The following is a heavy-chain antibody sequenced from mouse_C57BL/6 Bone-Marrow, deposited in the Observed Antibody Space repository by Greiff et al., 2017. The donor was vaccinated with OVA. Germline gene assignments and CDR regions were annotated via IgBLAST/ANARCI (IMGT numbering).Heavy chain of an antibody. CDR3: ARDYYGPYAMDY. CDR2: IDPSDSYT. V-gene: IGHV1-50*01. D-gene: IGHD1-2*01. J-gene: IGHJ4*01. Sequence: VKPGASVKLSCKASGYTFTSYWMQWVKQRPGQGLEWIGEIDPSDSYTNYNQKFKGKATLTVDTSSSTAYMQLSSLTSEDSAVYYCARDYYGPYAMDYWGQGTSVTVSS. CDR1: GYTFTSYW.